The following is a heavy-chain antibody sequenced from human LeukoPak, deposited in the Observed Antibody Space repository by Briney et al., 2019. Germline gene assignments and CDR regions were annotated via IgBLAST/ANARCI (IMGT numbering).Heavy chain of an antibody. D-gene: IGHD6-19*01. CDR3: ATGIAVAADDAFDI. Sequence: SLTLSLTCTVSGGSISSGGYYWSWIRQHPGKGLEWIGYIYYSGSTYYNPSLKSRVTISVDTSKNQFSLKLSSVTAADTAVYYCATGIAVAADDAFDIWGQGTMVTVSS. CDR2: IYYSGST. V-gene: IGHV4-31*03. J-gene: IGHJ3*02. CDR1: GGSISSGGYY.